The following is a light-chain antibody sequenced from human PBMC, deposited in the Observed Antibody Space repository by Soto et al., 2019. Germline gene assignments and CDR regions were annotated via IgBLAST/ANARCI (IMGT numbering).Light chain of an antibody. V-gene: IGKV1-39*01. CDR1: QNIRTY. Sequence: DIQMTQSPYSLSASVGDSVTITCRASQNIRTYLNWYQQKPGRAPKLLIHSASALPSGVPSRFSGSGSGTEFPPTLSGLQPEDFATYYCQQGHSTPYTFGQGTKVEIK. CDR3: QQGHSTPYT. J-gene: IGKJ2*01. CDR2: SAS.